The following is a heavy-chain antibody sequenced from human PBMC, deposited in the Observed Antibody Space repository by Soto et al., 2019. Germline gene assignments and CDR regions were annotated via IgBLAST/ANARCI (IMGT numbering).Heavy chain of an antibody. Sequence: SVKVSCKASGGTVSSYAISWVRQAPGQGLEWMGGIIPIFGTANYAQKFQGRVTITADESTSTAYMELSSLRSEDTAVYYCARDLPDYYDSSGYSRPLNFDYRGKGTLVTVSS. CDR3: ARDLPDYYDSSGYSRPLNFDY. CDR2: IIPIFGTA. CDR1: GGTVSSYA. J-gene: IGHJ4*02. D-gene: IGHD3-22*01. V-gene: IGHV1-69*13.